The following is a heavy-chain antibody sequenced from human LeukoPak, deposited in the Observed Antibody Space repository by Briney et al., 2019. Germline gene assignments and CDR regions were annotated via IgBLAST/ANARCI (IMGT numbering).Heavy chain of an antibody. CDR2: INTYGSTT. V-gene: IGHV3-74*01. Sequence: GGSLRLSCAASGVTFSSYWVHWVRQAPGKGLVWVSLINTYGSTTTYADSVKGRFTVSRDNAKNTLYLQMTSLRAEDTAVYYCATAGPTWTIDYWGQGTLVTVSS. CDR3: ATAGPTWTIDY. J-gene: IGHJ4*02. CDR1: GVTFSSYW. D-gene: IGHD1-1*01.